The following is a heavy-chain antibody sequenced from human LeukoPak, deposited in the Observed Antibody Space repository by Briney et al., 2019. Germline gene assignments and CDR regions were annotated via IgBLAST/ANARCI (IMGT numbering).Heavy chain of an antibody. Sequence: GGSLRLSCAASGFTFRSSAMSWVREVPGKGLEWVSGISGSGGNTYYADSVKGRFTISRDNSKNTLYLQMDSLRAEDTAVYYCAKKNWDNWFDPWGQGTLVTVSS. CDR3: AKKNWDNWFDP. CDR1: GFTFRSSA. D-gene: IGHD7-27*01. V-gene: IGHV3-23*01. CDR2: ISGSGGNT. J-gene: IGHJ5*02.